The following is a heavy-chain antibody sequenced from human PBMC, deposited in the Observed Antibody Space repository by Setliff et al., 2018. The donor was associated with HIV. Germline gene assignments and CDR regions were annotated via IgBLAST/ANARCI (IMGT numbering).Heavy chain of an antibody. J-gene: IGHJ4*02. D-gene: IGHD3-3*01. CDR3: VTVYYNFWSGYRGFFEY. CDR2: INHSGST. CDR1: PASSSSYY. Sequence: SETLSLTCAVHPASSSSYYWTWIRQPPGKGLEWVGEINHSGSTNYNSSLNSRVTISVDTSQTQFSLNLTSVTAADTAVYYCVTVYYNFWSGYRGFFEYWGQGTTVTVSS. V-gene: IGHV4-34*01.